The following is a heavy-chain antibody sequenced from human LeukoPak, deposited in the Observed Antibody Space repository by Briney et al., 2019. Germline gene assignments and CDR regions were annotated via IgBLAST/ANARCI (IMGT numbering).Heavy chain of an antibody. CDR3: AKPPHSSSWYYFDY. V-gene: IGHV3-23*01. J-gene: IGHJ4*02. CDR2: ISNNGGYT. D-gene: IGHD6-13*01. CDR1: GFTFSSSA. Sequence: GGSLRLSCAASGFTFSSSAMSWVRQAPGKGLEWVSAISNNGGYTYYADSVQGRFTISRGNSKSTLCLQMNSLRAEDTAVYYCAKPPHSSSWYYFDYWGQGTLVTVSS.